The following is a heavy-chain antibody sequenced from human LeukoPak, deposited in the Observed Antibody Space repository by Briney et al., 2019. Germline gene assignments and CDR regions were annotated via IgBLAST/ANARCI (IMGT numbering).Heavy chain of an antibody. CDR2: ISYDGSNK. CDR1: GFTFSSYA. V-gene: IGHV3-30*04. D-gene: IGHD3-3*01. CDR3: ARDSYDFWSGWLPLVHPTDV. J-gene: IGHJ6*04. Sequence: GGSLRLSCAASGFTFSSYAMHWVRQAPGKGLEWVAVISYDGSNKYYADSVKGRSTISRDNSKNTLYLQMNSLRAEDTAVYYCARDSYDFWSGWLPLVHPTDVWGKGTTVTVSS.